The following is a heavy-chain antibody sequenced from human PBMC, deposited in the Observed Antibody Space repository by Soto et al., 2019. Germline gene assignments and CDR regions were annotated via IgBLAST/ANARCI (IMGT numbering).Heavy chain of an antibody. J-gene: IGHJ5*02. CDR2: INIGNGNT. V-gene: IGHV1-3*04. CDR3: AREPLCGGRCYDNYFDP. Sequence: ASVKVSCKASGYTFTYYPIHWVRQARGQRLEWMGWINIGNGNTASSQKLQDRVTITRETSASTAYMELTSLRSEDTAVYYCAREPLCGGRCYDNYFDPWGQGTLVTVSS. CDR1: GYTFTYYP. D-gene: IGHD2-15*01.